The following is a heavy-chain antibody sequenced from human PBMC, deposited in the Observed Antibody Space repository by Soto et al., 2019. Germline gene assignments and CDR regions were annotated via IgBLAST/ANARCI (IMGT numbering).Heavy chain of an antibody. CDR3: ARGERLYYYYSGMDV. D-gene: IGHD3-3*01. V-gene: IGHV1-3*04. J-gene: IGHJ6*02. CDR2: INTGNGNT. Sequence: QVQLVQSGAEVKKPGASVKVSCKASGYNFTTYAMLWVRQAPGQRPEWMGWINTGNGNTKYSPKFQGRVTITRDTSASTAYMELSSLKSEDTAVYYCARGERLYYYYSGMDVWGQGPTVTVSS. CDR1: GYNFTTYA.